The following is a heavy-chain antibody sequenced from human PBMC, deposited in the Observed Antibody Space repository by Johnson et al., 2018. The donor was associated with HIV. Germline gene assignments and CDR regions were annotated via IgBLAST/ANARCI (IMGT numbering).Heavy chain of an antibody. V-gene: IGHV3-49*04. CDR2: IRSKAYGGTT. D-gene: IGHD1-26*01. J-gene: IGHJ3*02. CDR1: GFTFGDYA. CDR3: TRDRRVGPNPVDAGAFDI. Sequence: VQLVESGGGLVQPGRSLRLSCTASGFTFGDYAMSWVRQAPGKGLEWVGFIRSKAYGGTTEYAASVKGRFTISRDDSKSIAYLQMNSLKTEDTAVYYCTRDRRVGPNPVDAGAFDIWGQGTMVTVSS.